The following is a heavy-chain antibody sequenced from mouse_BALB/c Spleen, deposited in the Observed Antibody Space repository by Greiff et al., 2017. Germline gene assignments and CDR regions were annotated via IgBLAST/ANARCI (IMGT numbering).Heavy chain of an antibody. CDR3: ARGGPHFDY. J-gene: IGHJ2*01. Sequence: VQLQQSGAELAKPGASVKMSCKASGYTFTSYWMHWVKQRPGQGLEWIGYINPSTGYTEYNQKFKDKATLTADKSSSTAYMQLSSLTSEDSAVYYCARGGPHFDYWGQGTTLTVSS. CDR1: GYTFTSYW. D-gene: IGHD1-1*02. V-gene: IGHV1-7*01. CDR2: INPSTGYT.